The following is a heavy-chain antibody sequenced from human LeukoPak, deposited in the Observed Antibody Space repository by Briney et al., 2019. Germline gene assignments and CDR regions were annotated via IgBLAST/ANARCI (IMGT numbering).Heavy chain of an antibody. Sequence: GASVKVSRKASGYTFTSYDINWVRQATGQGLEWMGWMNPNSGNTGYAQKFQGRVTMTGNTSMSTAYMELSSLRSEDTAVYYCARGSYYDSSGHYYRAPFDYWGQGTLVTVSS. D-gene: IGHD3-22*01. CDR2: MNPNSGNT. CDR1: GYTFTSYD. J-gene: IGHJ4*02. CDR3: ARGSYYDSSGHYYRAPFDY. V-gene: IGHV1-8*01.